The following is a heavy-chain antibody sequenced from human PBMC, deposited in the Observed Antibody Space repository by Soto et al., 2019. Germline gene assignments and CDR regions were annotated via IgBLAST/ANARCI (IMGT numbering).Heavy chain of an antibody. CDR3: ARTYGGNSWDNGAKFDY. V-gene: IGHV4-30-2*01. CDR2: IYHSGST. Sequence: QLQLQESGSGLVKPSQTLSLTCAVSGGSISSGGYSWSWIRQPPGKGLEWIGYIYHSGSTYYNPSLKSRVTISVDRSKNQFSLKLSSVTAADTAVYYCARTYGGNSWDNGAKFDYWGQGTLVTVSS. CDR1: GGSISSGGYS. J-gene: IGHJ4*02. D-gene: IGHD4-17*01.